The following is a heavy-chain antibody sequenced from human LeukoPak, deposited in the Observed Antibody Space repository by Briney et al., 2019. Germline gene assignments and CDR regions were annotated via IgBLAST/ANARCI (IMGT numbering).Heavy chain of an antibody. CDR2: IYYSGST. V-gene: IGHV4-30-4*08. D-gene: IGHD7-27*01. CDR1: GGSISSGDYY. Sequence: PSETLSLTCTVSGGSISSGDYYWSWIRQPPGKGLEWIGYIYYSGSTYYNPSLKSRVTISVDTSKNQFSLKLSSVTAADTAVYYCATGMNWGYYFDYWGQGTLVTVSS. CDR3: ATGMNWGYYFDY. J-gene: IGHJ4*02.